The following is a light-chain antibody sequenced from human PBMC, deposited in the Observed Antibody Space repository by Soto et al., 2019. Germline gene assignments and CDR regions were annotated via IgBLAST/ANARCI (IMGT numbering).Light chain of an antibody. Sequence: DIVMTQSPSSLSASVGDRVTITCRASQSISFYLNWYQQKPGNAPKVLIYAASNLQTGVPSRFSGSGSGTEFTLTISSLQPEDFATYYCQQRNSYPITFGQGTRLEIK. V-gene: IGKV1-17*01. J-gene: IGKJ5*01. CDR1: QSISFY. CDR3: QQRNSYPIT. CDR2: AAS.